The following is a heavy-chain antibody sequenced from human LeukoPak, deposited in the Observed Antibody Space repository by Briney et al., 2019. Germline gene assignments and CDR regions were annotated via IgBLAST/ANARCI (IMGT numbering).Heavy chain of an antibody. J-gene: IGHJ3*02. CDR1: GYTFTDYY. Sequence: ASVKVSCKASGYTFTDYYMHWVRQAHGQGLEWMGWINPSSGGTNYAQKFQGRVTVTRDTSISTAYMDLSRLRSDDTAVYYCARAGVWDYSDSSGYHNAAFDIWGQGTMVTVSS. V-gene: IGHV1-2*02. CDR2: INPSSGGT. D-gene: IGHD3-22*01. CDR3: ARAGVWDYSDSSGYHNAAFDI.